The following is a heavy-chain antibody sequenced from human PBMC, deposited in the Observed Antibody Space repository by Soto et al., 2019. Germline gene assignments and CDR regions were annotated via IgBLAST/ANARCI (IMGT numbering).Heavy chain of an antibody. Sequence: GGSLRLSCAASGFTFSSYEMNWVRQAPGKGLEWVSYISSSGSTIYYADSVKGRFTISRDNAKNSLYLQMNSLRAEDTAVYYCARLAIAARQVHYYYYGKDVWGQGTTVTVSS. CDR1: GFTFSSYE. CDR2: ISSSGSTI. J-gene: IGHJ6*02. V-gene: IGHV3-48*03. CDR3: ARLAIAARQVHYYYYGKDV. D-gene: IGHD6-6*01.